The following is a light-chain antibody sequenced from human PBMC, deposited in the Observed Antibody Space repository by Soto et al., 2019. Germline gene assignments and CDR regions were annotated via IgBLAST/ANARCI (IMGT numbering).Light chain of an antibody. CDR1: NSDVGRYNS. CDR2: AVR. CDR3: ISYTDRQSYL. Sequence: QSVLTQPHSVSGSPGQSVTISCTGTNSDVGRYNSVSWYQQLPGKAPQLIISAVRQRPSGVPDRFSGSKSGNTASLTISGLQTEDEADYYCISYTDRQSYLFGTGTKVTV. J-gene: IGLJ1*01. V-gene: IGLV2-11*01.